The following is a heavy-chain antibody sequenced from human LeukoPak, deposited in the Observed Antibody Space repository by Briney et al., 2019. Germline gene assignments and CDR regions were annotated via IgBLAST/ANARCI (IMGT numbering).Heavy chain of an antibody. Sequence: PGGSLSLSCAASGFSISNYDIHWGCQAPGKGLEWVAVISYDGDKKYYSDSVKGRFTISRDNSKNTLYLQMNCLRVEDTAVYYCAKGLRGYSSVLLRIASHIWGQGTLVTVSS. CDR3: AKGLRGYSSVLLRIASHI. J-gene: IGHJ3*02. D-gene: IGHD6-19*01. CDR2: ISYDGDKK. CDR1: GFSISNYD. V-gene: IGHV3-30*18.